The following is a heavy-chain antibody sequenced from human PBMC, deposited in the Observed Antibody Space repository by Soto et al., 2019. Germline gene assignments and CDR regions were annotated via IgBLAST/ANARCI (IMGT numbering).Heavy chain of an antibody. J-gene: IGHJ2*01. Sequence: QVQLQQWGAGLLKPSETLSLTCAAYGGSFSGYYWSWIRQPPGKGLEWIGEINHSGSTNYNPSLKSRVTISVDTSKNQFSLKLSSVTAADTAVYYCARGASGSKPASGRAFDLWGRGTLVTVSS. D-gene: IGHD1-26*01. V-gene: IGHV4-34*01. CDR1: GGSFSGYY. CDR2: INHSGST. CDR3: ARGASGSKPASGRAFDL.